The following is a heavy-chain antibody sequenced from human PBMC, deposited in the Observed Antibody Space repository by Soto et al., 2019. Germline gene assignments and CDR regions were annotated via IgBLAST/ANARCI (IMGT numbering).Heavy chain of an antibody. Sequence: PSQTRSLTCAISVDIVSSNSAAWNCIRQSPSRGLEWLGRTYYRSKWYNDYAVSVKSRITINPDTSKNQFSLQLNSVTPEDTAVYYCASEAWGIAAAGSAWFDPWGQGTLVTVSS. CDR3: ASEAWGIAAAGSAWFDP. CDR1: VDIVSSNSAA. CDR2: TYYRSKWYN. D-gene: IGHD6-13*01. V-gene: IGHV6-1*01. J-gene: IGHJ5*02.